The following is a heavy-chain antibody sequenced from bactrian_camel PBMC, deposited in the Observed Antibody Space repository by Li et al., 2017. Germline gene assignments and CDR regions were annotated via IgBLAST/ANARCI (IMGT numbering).Heavy chain of an antibody. J-gene: IGHJ4*01. Sequence: VQLVESGGGSVQAGGSLRLSCVVSGLAFSRSSNVIGWIRQAPGKGLECVALLDTGGSMTFTSEAVKGRFTISRDNAENTVYLQMNSLKSEDTALYYCATAALDYWGQGTQVTVS. CDR2: LDTGGSMT. CDR3: ATAALDY. V-gene: IGHV3S40*01. D-gene: IGHD1*01. CDR1: GLAFSRSSNV.